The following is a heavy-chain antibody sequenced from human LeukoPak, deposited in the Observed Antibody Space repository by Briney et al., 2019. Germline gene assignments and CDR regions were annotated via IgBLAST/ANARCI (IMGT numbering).Heavy chain of an antibody. CDR1: GFTVSSAY. V-gene: IGHV3-66*01. J-gene: IGHJ4*02. Sequence: GGSLRLSCAASGFTVSSAYMSWVRQAPGKGLEWVSLIYSGGSTYYADSVKGRFTISRDNSKNTLYLQMNSLRAEDTAVYYCARDRVGATDYWGQGTLVTVSS. D-gene: IGHD1-26*01. CDR3: ARDRVGATDY. CDR2: IYSGGST.